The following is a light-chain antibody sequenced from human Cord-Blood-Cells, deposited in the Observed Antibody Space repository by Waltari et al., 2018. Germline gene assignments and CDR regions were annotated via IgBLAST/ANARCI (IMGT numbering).Light chain of an antibody. CDR3: QAYNSYSLT. Sequence: DIQMTQSPSTLSASVGDRVTITCRASQSISSWLARYQQKPGKAPKLSIYKASSLESGVQSRFSGRGSGTQFNPTISSLQPVDFATCYCQAYNSYSLTFRGGTKVEI. CDR1: QSISSW. J-gene: IGKJ4*01. CDR2: KAS. V-gene: IGKV1-5*03.